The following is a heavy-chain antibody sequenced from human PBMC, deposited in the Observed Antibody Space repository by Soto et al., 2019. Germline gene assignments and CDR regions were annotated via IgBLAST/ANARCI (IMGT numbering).Heavy chain of an antibody. CDR3: TRSILGTAGPFDL. V-gene: IGHV3-11*01. J-gene: IGHJ3*01. D-gene: IGHD7-27*01. Sequence: GGSLRLSCAVSGFSFSDYFMTWIRQAQGKRLEWVSYIGTSAGYIFYAASVRGRFTISRDNAGNSLSSQMDSLRAEDTAVYYCTRSILGTAGPFDLWGPGTMVTVSS. CDR2: IGTSAGYI. CDR1: GFSFSDYF.